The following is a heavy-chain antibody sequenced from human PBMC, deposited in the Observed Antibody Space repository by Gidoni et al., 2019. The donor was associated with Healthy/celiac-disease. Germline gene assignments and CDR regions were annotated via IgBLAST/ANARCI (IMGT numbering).Heavy chain of an antibody. J-gene: IGHJ3*02. CDR3: ARYLVGAFDI. V-gene: IGHV3-33*01. D-gene: IGHD2-15*01. Sequence: QVQLVESGGGVVQPGRSLSLSCASSGFTFSSYGMHWVRQAPGKGLEWVAVIWYDGSNKYYADSVKGRFTISRDNSKNTLYLQMNSLRAEDTAVYYCARYLVGAFDIWGQGTMVTVSS. CDR2: IWYDGSNK. CDR1: GFTFSSYG.